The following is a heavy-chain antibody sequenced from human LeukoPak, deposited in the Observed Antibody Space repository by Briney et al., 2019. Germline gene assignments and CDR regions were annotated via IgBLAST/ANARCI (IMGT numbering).Heavy chain of an antibody. CDR2: ISSSGGGSTK. Sequence: GGSLRLSCAASGFSFSSYEMNWVRQAPGKGLEWVSYISSSGGGSTKYYADSVKGRFIISRDNAKRSLYLQMNSLTAEDTAVYYCARGTAVGWGMDVWGQGTTVTVSS. V-gene: IGHV3-48*03. CDR3: ARGTAVGWGMDV. J-gene: IGHJ6*02. D-gene: IGHD1-1*01. CDR1: GFSFSSYE.